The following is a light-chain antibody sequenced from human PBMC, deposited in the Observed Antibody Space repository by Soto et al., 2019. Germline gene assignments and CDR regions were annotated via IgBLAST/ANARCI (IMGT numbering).Light chain of an antibody. V-gene: IGLV2-14*01. CDR2: DVS. J-gene: IGLJ1*01. Sequence: SVLTQPASVSGSPGQSITISCTGTSSDVGGYNYVSWYQQHPGKAPKLMIYDVSNRPSGVSNRFSDSKSGNTASLTISGLQAEDEADYYCSSYTSSSTLYVFGTGTKVTVL. CDR1: SSDVGGYNY. CDR3: SSYTSSSTLYV.